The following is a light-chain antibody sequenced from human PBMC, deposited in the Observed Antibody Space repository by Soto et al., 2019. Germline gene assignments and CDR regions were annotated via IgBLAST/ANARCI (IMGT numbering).Light chain of an antibody. CDR3: QQYNSWPLT. V-gene: IGKV3-20*01. Sequence: EIVLTQSPGTLSLSPGGRATLSCRASQSVSSSYLAWYQQKPGQAPRLLIYGASSRATGIPDRFSGSGSGTDFTLTISRLEPEDFAVYYCQQYNSWPLTFGGGTKVDIK. CDR2: GAS. CDR1: QSVSSSY. J-gene: IGKJ4*01.